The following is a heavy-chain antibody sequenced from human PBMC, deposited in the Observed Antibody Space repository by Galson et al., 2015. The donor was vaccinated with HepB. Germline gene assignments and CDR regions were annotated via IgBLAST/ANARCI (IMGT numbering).Heavy chain of an antibody. V-gene: IGHV3-7*03. CDR2: IKQDGSEK. J-gene: IGHJ6*02. Sequence: SLRLSCAASGFTFSSYWMSWVRQAPGKGLEWVANIKQDGSEKYYVDSVKGRFTISRDNAKNSLYLQMNSLRAEDTAVYYCARDWGRYCSGGSCYDEAGYYGMDVWGQGTTVTVSS. CDR3: ARDWGRYCSGGSCYDEAGYYGMDV. D-gene: IGHD2-15*01. CDR1: GFTFSSYW.